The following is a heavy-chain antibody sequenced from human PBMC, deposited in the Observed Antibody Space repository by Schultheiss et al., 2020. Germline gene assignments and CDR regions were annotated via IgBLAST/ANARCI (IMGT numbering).Heavy chain of an antibody. CDR1: GYTFTGYY. V-gene: IGHV1-2*04. J-gene: IGHJ4*02. CDR3: ARGRRGATTVVTIDY. D-gene: IGHD4-23*01. Sequence: ASVKVSCKASGYTFTGYYMNWVRQAPGQGLEWMGWINPNSGGINYAQKFQGWVTMTRDTSISTAYMELSRLRSDDTAVYYCARGRRGATTVVTIDYWGQGTLVTVSS. CDR2: INPNSGGI.